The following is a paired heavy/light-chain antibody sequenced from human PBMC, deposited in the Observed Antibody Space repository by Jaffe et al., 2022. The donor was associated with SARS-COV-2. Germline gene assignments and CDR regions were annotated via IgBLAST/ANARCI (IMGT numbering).Light chain of an antibody. J-gene: IGKJ1*01. V-gene: IGKV4-1*01. Sequence: DIVMTQSPDSLAVSLGERATINCKSSQTILYTPGNKDYLAWYQQKPGQPPKLLIYWASTRQSGVPDRFSGSGSGTDFTLTISNLQAEDVAVYYCQQYYSPPRTFGQGTKVEIK. CDR2: WAS. CDR1: QTILYTPGNKDY. CDR3: QQYYSPPRT.
Heavy chain of an antibody. CDR1: GFSFSNYW. D-gene: IGHD2-15*01. CDR2: IKYDGSDT. V-gene: IGHV3-74*01. CDR3: ARDVDRGGDLDY. Sequence: EVRLVESGGGLVQPGGSLRLSCAASGFSFSNYWMHWVRQAPGKGLVWVSDIKYDGSDTRYDDSVKGRFTISRDNAKNILYLEMHSLRADDTAVYYCARDVDRGGDLDYWGQGTLVTVSS. J-gene: IGHJ4*02.